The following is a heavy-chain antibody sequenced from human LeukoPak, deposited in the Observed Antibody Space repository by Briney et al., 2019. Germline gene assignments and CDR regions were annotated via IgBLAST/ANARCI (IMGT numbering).Heavy chain of an antibody. Sequence: PSETLSLTCTVSGASMSNYYWSWIRQPAGKGLEWIGRIYTSGSTNYNPSLKSRVTMSVDTSKNQFSLKLSSVTAADTAVYYCARDGTMVRGPQISDAFDIWGQGTMVTVSS. D-gene: IGHD3-10*01. V-gene: IGHV4-4*07. CDR3: ARDGTMVRGPQISDAFDI. J-gene: IGHJ3*02. CDR2: IYTSGST. CDR1: GASMSNYY.